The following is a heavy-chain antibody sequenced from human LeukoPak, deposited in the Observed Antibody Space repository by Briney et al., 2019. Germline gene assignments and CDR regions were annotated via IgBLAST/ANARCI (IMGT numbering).Heavy chain of an antibody. V-gene: IGHV3-53*04. CDR3: ARDTYYYDSSGQSVGMDV. CDR1: GFTFSTYA. J-gene: IGHJ6*02. D-gene: IGHD3-22*01. CDR2: IYSGGST. Sequence: GGSLRLSCAAPGFTFSTYAMSWVRQAPGKGLEWVSVIYSGGSTYYADSVKGRFTISRHNSKNTLYLQMNSLRAEDTAVYYCARDTYYYDSSGQSVGMDVWGQGTTVTVSS.